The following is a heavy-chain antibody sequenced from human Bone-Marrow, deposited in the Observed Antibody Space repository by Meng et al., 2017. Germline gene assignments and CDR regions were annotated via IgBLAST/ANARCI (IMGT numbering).Heavy chain of an antibody. CDR3: AREIAVAGTHFQH. D-gene: IGHD6-19*01. CDR1: GYTFTSYA. V-gene: IGHV1-3*01. Sequence: SVNVSCKASGYTFTSYAMHWVRQAPGQRLEWMGWINAGNGNTKYSQKFQGRVTITRDTSASTAYMELSSLRSEDTAVYYCAREIAVAGTHFQHWGQGTLVTVSS. J-gene: IGHJ1*01. CDR2: INAGNGNT.